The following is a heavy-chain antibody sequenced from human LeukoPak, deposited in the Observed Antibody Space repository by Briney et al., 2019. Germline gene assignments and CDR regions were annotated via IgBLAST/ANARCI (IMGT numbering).Heavy chain of an antibody. Sequence: SVTVSCKASGGTFSSYAISWVRQAPGQGLEWMGGIIPIFGTANYAQKFQGRVTITADESTSTAYMELSSLRSEDTAVYYCARGPSYEYQLPYGNYYYYYMDVWGKGTTVTVSS. V-gene: IGHV1-69*13. CDR2: IIPIFGTA. CDR3: ARGPSYEYQLPYGNYYYYYMDV. D-gene: IGHD2-2*01. CDR1: GGTFSSYA. J-gene: IGHJ6*03.